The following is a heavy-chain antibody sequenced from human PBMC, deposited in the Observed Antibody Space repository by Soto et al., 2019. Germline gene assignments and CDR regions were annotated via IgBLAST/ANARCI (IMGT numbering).Heavy chain of an antibody. Sequence: ETLSITCSVSGGSVAGSCYWSWIRQPAGKGLEWIGRFSLSGTTNYSPSLRSRVTMSADVSKNQFSLRLTSVTAADTALYYCARGMTPPGAPAWYYFDSWGQGTLVTVSS. CDR2: FSLSGTT. V-gene: IGHV4-4*07. J-gene: IGHJ4*02. CDR1: GGSVAGSCY. D-gene: IGHD2-8*02. CDR3: ARGMTPPGAPAWYYFDS.